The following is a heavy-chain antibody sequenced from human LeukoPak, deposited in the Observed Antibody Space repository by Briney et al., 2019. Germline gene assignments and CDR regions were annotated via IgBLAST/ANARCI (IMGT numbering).Heavy chain of an antibody. D-gene: IGHD6-6*01. CDR1: GYIFTGQD. CDR2: INPNTGGT. CDR3: ASYPRYSSSPPFDY. Sequence: ASVKVSCKASGYIFTGQDMHWVRQAPGQGLEWMGWINPNTGGTHYAQRFQGRVTMTRDTSIGTAYMELSSLRSDDTAVYYCASYPRYSSSPPFDYWGQGTLVTVSS. V-gene: IGHV1-2*02. J-gene: IGHJ4*02.